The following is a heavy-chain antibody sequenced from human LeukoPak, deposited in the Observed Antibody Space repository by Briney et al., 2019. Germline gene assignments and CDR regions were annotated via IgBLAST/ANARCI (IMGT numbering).Heavy chain of an antibody. D-gene: IGHD2-2*01. CDR3: AKDSLGYCSSTSCYESYMDV. CDR1: GFTFSSYG. V-gene: IGHV3-30*18. Sequence: PGRSLRLSCAASGFTFSSYGMHWVRQAPGKGLEWVAVIWYGGSNKYYADSVKGRFTISRDNSKNTLYLQMNSLRAEDTAVYYCAKDSLGYCSSTSCYESYMDVWGKGTTVTVSS. CDR2: IWYGGSNK. J-gene: IGHJ6*03.